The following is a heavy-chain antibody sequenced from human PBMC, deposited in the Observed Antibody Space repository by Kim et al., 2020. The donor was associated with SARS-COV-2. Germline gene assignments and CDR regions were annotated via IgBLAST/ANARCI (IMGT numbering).Heavy chain of an antibody. CDR3: ARGIVLTTDY. D-gene: IGHD1-26*01. CDR1: GFTFSSYS. J-gene: IGHJ4*02. CDR2: ISSSSSYI. Sequence: GGSLRLSCAASGFTFSSYSMNWVRQAPGKRLEWVSSISSSSSYIYYADSVKGRFTISRDNAKNSLYLQMNSLRAEDTAVYYCARGIVLTTDYWGQGTLVTVSS. V-gene: IGHV3-21*01.